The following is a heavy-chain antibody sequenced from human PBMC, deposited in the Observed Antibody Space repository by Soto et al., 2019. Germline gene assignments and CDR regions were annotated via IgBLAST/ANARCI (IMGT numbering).Heavy chain of an antibody. D-gene: IGHD3-22*01. CDR2: ISGIGGST. V-gene: IGHV3-23*01. Sequence: PGGSLRLSCAASGVTFSIYAMSGVRQAPGKGLEWVSAISGIGGSTYYADSVKGRFTISRDNSKNTLYLQMNSLRAEDTAVYYCAKDGIYYYDSSGYPYFDIWGQGTMVTVSS. CDR1: GVTFSIYA. J-gene: IGHJ3*02. CDR3: AKDGIYYYDSSGYPYFDI.